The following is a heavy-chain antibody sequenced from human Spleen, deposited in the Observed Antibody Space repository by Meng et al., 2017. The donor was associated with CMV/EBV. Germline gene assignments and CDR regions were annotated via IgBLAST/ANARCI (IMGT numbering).Heavy chain of an antibody. D-gene: IGHD4-11*01. V-gene: IGHV4-4*02. CDR2: IYHNRIT. J-gene: IGHJ4*02. Sequence: WLLWLRQPSRKPLQSIGEIYHNRITNYNPSLKGRLSMSQDKSKNHFFLNLNSVTAADTAVYYCGRVWTRVRTYRTRFYYWGQGTLVTVSS. CDR3: GRVWTRVRTYRTRFYY. CDR1: W.